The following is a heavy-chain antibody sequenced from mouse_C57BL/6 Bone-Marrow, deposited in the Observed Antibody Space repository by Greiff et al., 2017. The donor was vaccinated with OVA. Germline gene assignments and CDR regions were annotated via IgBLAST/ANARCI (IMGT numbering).Heavy chain of an antibody. Sequence: EVKVVESGGGLVQSGRSLRLSCATSGFTFSDFYMEWVRQAPGKGLEWIAASRNKANDYTTEYSASVKGRFIVSRDTSQSILYLQMNALRAEDTAIYYCAGDARDCYLYAMDYWGQGTSVTVSS. D-gene: IGHD2-3*01. CDR1: GFTFSDFY. V-gene: IGHV7-1*01. J-gene: IGHJ4*01. CDR2: SRNKANDYTT. CDR3: AGDARDCYLYAMDY.